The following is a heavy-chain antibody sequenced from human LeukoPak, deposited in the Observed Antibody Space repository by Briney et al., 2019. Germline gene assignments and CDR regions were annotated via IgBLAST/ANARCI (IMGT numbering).Heavy chain of an antibody. V-gene: IGHV1-58*02. CDR2: IVVGSGNT. Sequence: SVKVSCKASGFTFTSSAMQWVRQARGQRLEWIGWIVVGSGNTNYAQKFQERVTITRDMSTSTAYMELSSLRSEDTAVYYCARGRSGDYYFDYWGQGTLVTVSS. CDR3: ARGRSGDYYFDY. J-gene: IGHJ4*02. D-gene: IGHD2-21*02. CDR1: GFTFTSSA.